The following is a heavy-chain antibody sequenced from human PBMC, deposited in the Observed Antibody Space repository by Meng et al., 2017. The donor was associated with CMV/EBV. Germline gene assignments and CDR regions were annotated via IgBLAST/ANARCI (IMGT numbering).Heavy chain of an antibody. V-gene: IGHV1-69*01. D-gene: IGHD2-15*01. J-gene: IGHJ4*02. CDR2: IIPIFGTA. CDR3: ARARGRVVVVAPFDY. CDR1: GGTFSSYG. Sequence: VWVGESGAGVEKPVSAVGGCGRASGGTFSSYGIRWVRQAPGQGLEWMGGIIPIFGTANYAQKFQGRVTITADESTSTAYMELSSLRSEDTAVYYCARARGRVVVVAPFDYWGQGTLVTVSS.